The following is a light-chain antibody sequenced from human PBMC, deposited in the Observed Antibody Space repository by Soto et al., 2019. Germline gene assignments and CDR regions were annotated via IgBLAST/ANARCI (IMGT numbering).Light chain of an antibody. CDR2: SNN. J-gene: IGLJ3*02. Sequence: QPVLTQPPSASGTPGQRVTISCSGSSSNIGSRTVNWYQQLPGTAPKVLIYSNNQRPSGVPDRFSGSKSGTSASLAITGLQSEDEADYYCAAWDDSLSAWVFGGGTQLTVL. CDR3: AAWDDSLSAWV. CDR1: SSNIGSRT. V-gene: IGLV1-44*01.